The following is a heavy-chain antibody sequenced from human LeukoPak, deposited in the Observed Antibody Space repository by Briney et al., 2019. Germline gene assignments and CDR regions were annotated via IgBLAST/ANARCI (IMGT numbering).Heavy chain of an antibody. Sequence: SETLSLTCTVSGGSISSYYWSWIRQPAGQGLEWIGSIYTSGSTNYNPSLNSRATMSVDTSKNQFSLKLSSVTAADTAVYYCAREAFDWLFFFDYWGQGTLVTVSS. CDR3: AREAFDWLFFFDY. D-gene: IGHD3-9*01. V-gene: IGHV4-4*07. CDR1: GGSISSYY. J-gene: IGHJ4*02. CDR2: IYTSGST.